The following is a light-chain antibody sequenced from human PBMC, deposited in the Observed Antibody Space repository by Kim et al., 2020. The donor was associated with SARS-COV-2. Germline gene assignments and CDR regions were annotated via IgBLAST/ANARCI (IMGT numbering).Light chain of an antibody. Sequence: ALGQTVRIKCQGDKVKSYYANWYRQKPGQAPILLIYAYNNRPSGIPGRFSGSSSGNTASLTITGTQAEDEADYYCQSRDTSGNQWVFGGGTQLTVL. V-gene: IGLV3-19*01. J-gene: IGLJ3*02. CDR2: AYN. CDR3: QSRDTSGNQWV. CDR1: KVKSYY.